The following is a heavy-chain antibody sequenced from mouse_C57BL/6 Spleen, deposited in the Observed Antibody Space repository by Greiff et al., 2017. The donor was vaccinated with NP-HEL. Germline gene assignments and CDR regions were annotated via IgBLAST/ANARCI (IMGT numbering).Heavy chain of an antibody. Sequence: EVMLVESGGGLVKPGGSLKLSCAASGFTFSSYAMSWVRQTPEKRLEWVATISDGGSYTYYPDNVKGRFTISRDNAKNNLYLQMSHLKSEDTAMYYCAREYGKGYFDVWGTGTTVTVSS. CDR3: AREYGKGYFDV. CDR2: ISDGGSYT. J-gene: IGHJ1*03. CDR1: GFTFSSYA. V-gene: IGHV5-4*01. D-gene: IGHD2-10*02.